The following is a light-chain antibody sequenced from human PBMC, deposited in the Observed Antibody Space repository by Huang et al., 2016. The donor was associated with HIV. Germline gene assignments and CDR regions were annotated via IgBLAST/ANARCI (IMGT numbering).Light chain of an antibody. Sequence: ERVMTQSPATLSVAPGERVTFSCRASHSVSSNLAWYQQKPGQAPRLLIHGASTRATGIPARFSGSGSGTEFTLAISSLQSEDSGVYFCQQYDNWPLTFGQGTRLEIK. CDR3: QQYDNWPLT. J-gene: IGKJ5*01. V-gene: IGKV3-15*01. CDR2: GAS. CDR1: HSVSSN.